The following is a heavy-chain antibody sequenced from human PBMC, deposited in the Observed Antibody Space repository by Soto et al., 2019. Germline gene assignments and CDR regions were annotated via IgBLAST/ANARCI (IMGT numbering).Heavy chain of an antibody. V-gene: IGHV3-53*01. Sequence: PGGSLRLSCAASGFTVSSNYMSWVRQAPGKGLEWVSVIYSGGSTYYADSVKGRFTISRDNSKNTLYLQMNSLRAEDTAVYYCARGVFCWPIYYFYYWGRGTLVTVSS. D-gene: IGHD3-3*01. J-gene: IGHJ4*02. CDR2: IYSGGST. CDR1: GFTVSSNY. CDR3: ARGVFCWPIYYFYY.